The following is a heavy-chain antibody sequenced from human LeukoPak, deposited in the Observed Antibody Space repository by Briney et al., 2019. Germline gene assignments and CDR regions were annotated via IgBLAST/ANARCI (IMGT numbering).Heavy chain of an antibody. Sequence: ASVKVSCKASGYKFTDYGVNWVRQAPGQGLEWMGWVSGIDGNTKYARNLQGRVTVTRDTSTSTAFMELRSLTSDDTAIYYCARPGSDRARGWGYFDSWGKGTLVTVSS. V-gene: IGHV1-18*01. CDR1: GYKFTDYG. CDR2: VSGIDGNT. CDR3: ARPGSDRARGWGYFDS. J-gene: IGHJ4*02. D-gene: IGHD3-10*01.